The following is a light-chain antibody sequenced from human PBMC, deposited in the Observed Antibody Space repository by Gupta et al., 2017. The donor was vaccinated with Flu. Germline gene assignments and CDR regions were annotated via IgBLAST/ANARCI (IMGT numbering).Light chain of an antibody. CDR3: HLSDTNRDQWV. CDR1: NIGIKS. CDR2: VDS. Sequence: SYVLTQPPSVSVAPGQTATITCGGDNIGIKSGHWSQQMHGPDPVVGVQVDSDRPSAIPERVVCSTSATTAKPPHTMVEAGDGADDDCHLSDTNRDQWVFGGGTKLTVL. J-gene: IGLJ3*02. V-gene: IGLV3-21*02.